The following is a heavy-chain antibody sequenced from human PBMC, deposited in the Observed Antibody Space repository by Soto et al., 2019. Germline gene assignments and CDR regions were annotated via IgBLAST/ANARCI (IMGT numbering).Heavy chain of an antibody. J-gene: IGHJ4*02. CDR1: GYTFTSYG. V-gene: IGHV1-18*01. CDR3: ERGLAAAIYDY. D-gene: IGHD6-13*01. CDR2: ISAYNGNT. Sequence: QVQLVQSGAEVKKPGASVKVSCKASGYTFTSYGISWVRQAPGQGLEWMGWISAYNGNTKYAQKLQGRVTMTTDTSTSTAYMEVRSLRSYDTAVYSWERGLAAAIYDYWGQGTLVTVSS.